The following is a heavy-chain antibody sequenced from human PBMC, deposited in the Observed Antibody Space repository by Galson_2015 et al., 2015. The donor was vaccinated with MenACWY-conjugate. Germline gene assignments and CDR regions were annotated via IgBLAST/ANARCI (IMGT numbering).Heavy chain of an antibody. CDR1: GYTFTSYY. D-gene: IGHD6-6*01. J-gene: IGHJ5*02. CDR2: INPSGGST. Sequence: SVKVSCKASGYTFTSYYMHWVRQAPGQGLEWMGIINPSGGSTSYAQKFQGRVTMTRDTSTSTVYMELSSLRSEDTAVYYCARDRVQLVFRWKDNWFDPWGQGTLVTVSS. CDR3: ARDRVQLVFRWKDNWFDP. V-gene: IGHV1-46*01.